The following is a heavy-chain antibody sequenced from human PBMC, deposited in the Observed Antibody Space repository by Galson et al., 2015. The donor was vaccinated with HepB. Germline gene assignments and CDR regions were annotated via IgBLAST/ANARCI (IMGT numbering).Heavy chain of an antibody. CDR2: ISGSPPST. J-gene: IGHJ5*02. V-gene: IGHV3-23*01. Sequence: SLRLSCAASGFTFSSYAMSWVRQAPGTGLEWVSSISGSPPSTYYADSVKGRFTVSRDKSKNTLYLQMNSLRAEDTAIYYCSKDSSNYGDDVGGFDPWGQGTLVTGSS. CDR1: GFTFSSYA. CDR3: SKDSSNYGDDVGGFDP. D-gene: IGHD4-17*01.